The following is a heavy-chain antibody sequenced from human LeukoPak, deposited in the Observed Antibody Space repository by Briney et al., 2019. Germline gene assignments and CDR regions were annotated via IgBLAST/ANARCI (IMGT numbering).Heavy chain of an antibody. J-gene: IGHJ4*02. Sequence: ASVKVSCKASGGTFGSYAISWVRQAPGQGLEWMGGIIPIFGTANYAQKFQGRVTITADESTSTAYMELSSLRSEDTAVYYCAREIEIGRAFDYWGQGTLVTVSS. CDR3: AREIEIGRAFDY. CDR1: GGTFGSYA. V-gene: IGHV1-69*13. CDR2: IIPIFGTA. D-gene: IGHD5-24*01.